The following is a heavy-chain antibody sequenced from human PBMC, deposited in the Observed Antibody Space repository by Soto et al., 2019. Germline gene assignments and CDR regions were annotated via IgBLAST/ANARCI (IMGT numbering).Heavy chain of an antibody. J-gene: IGHJ3*02. Sequence: QVQLRESGPGLVKPSETVSLTCTVSGGSISSYCWSWIRQPPGKGLEWIGYIYYSGSTNYNPSLKSRVTISVDTSKNQFSLKLSSVTAADTAVYYCASAMYGDYATFDIWGQGTMVTVSS. CDR1: GGSISSYC. CDR3: ASAMYGDYATFDI. V-gene: IGHV4-59*01. D-gene: IGHD4-17*01. CDR2: IYYSGST.